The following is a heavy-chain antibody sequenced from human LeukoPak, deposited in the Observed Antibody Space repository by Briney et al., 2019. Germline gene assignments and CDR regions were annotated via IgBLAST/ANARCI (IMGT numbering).Heavy chain of an antibody. Sequence: GGSPRVSCRASGFSFSNHAMQLGRRAACKGLQLLAVISYDGRNEYYADSVTGRFTISRDNSKNTVSLQLNSLRMEDAAVYYCARGEAYYDKNGLPGAALDIWGLGTLVTVSS. D-gene: IGHD3-16*01. CDR2: ISYDGRNE. J-gene: IGHJ3*02. CDR1: GFSFSNHA. CDR3: ARGEAYYDKNGLPGAALDI. V-gene: IGHV3-30*04.